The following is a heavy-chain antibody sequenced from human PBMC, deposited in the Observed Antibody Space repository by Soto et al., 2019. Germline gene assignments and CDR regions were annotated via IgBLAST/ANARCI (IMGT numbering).Heavy chain of an antibody. D-gene: IGHD3-22*01. J-gene: IGHJ4*02. Sequence: EVQLVESGGGLVQPGGSLRLSCAASGFTFSSYSMNWVRQAPGKGLEWVSYISSSSSTIYYAVSVKGRFTISRDNAKNSLYLQMNSLGDEDTAVYYCARDYDSSGYYYGADYWGQGTLVTVSS. CDR1: GFTFSSYS. CDR2: ISSSSSTI. V-gene: IGHV3-48*02. CDR3: ARDYDSSGYYYGADY.